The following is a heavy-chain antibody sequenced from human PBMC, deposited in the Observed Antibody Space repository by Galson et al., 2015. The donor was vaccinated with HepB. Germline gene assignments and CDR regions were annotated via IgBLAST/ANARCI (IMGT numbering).Heavy chain of an antibody. J-gene: IGHJ4*02. D-gene: IGHD3-3*01. CDR2: MTVDSGRA. CDR3: AGSLGLVNFDY. CDR1: GFNFRSYV. V-gene: IGHV3-23*01. Sequence: SLRLSCAASGFNFRSYVLGWVRQAPGKGLRWVSTMTVDSGRAYYADSVEGRFFISRDNSKNMVYLQMNSLRAEDTAIYYCAGSLGLVNFDYWGQGTLVTVSS.